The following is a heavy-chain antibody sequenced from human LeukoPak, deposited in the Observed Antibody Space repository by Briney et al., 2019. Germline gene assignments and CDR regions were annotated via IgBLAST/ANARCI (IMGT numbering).Heavy chain of an antibody. CDR3: ARGAPITTFDFPLFDY. J-gene: IGHJ4*02. CDR2: ISYDGSNK. V-gene: IGHV3-30-3*01. CDR1: GFTFSSYA. Sequence: GGSLRLSCAASGFTFSSYAMHWVRQAPGKGLEWVAVISYDGSNKYYADSVKGRFTISRDNAKNSLYLQMNSLRAEDTAVYYCARGAPITTFDFPLFDYWGQGTLVTVSS. D-gene: IGHD3-3*01.